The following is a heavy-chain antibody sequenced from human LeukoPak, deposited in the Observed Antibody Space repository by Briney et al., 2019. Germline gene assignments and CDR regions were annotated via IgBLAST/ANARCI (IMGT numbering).Heavy chain of an antibody. J-gene: IGHJ6*02. D-gene: IGHD4-23*01. Sequence: SETLSLTCTVSGGSISSYYGSWIRQPPGKGLEWIGYIYYSGSTNYNPSLKSRVTISVDTFKNQFSLKLSSVTAADTAVYYCARQGKTYYYGMDVWGQGTTVTVPS. CDR3: ARQGKTYYYGMDV. V-gene: IGHV4-59*08. CDR1: GGSISSYY. CDR2: IYYSGST.